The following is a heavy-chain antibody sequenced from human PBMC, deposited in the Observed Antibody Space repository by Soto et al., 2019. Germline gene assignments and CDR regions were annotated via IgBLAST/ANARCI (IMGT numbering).Heavy chain of an antibody. J-gene: IGHJ4*02. V-gene: IGHV3-9*01. Sequence: EAQLVESGGGLVQPGRSLRLSCAVSGFIFDDFAIHWVRQAPGKGLEWVSGISWNSDSIGYADSVKGRFTISRDNTKNALYLQMNSLRVEDTALYYCTKVGGLYDFWSGPLHFDLWGQGTLVTVSS. D-gene: IGHD3-3*01. CDR2: ISWNSDSI. CDR1: GFIFDDFA. CDR3: TKVGGLYDFWSGPLHFDL.